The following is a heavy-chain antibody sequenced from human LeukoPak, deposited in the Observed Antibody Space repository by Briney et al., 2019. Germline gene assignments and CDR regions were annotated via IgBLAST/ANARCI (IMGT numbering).Heavy chain of an antibody. CDR2: IYYSGST. Sequence: PSETLSLTCTVFGGSISLYYWSWIRQPPGKGLEWIGYIYYSGSTNYNSSLKSRVTMSVNTSKNQFSLKLSSVTAADTAVYYCARDYDSRGYIWGYWGQGTLVTVSS. CDR3: ARDYDSRGYIWGY. J-gene: IGHJ4*02. V-gene: IGHV4-59*01. D-gene: IGHD3-22*01. CDR1: GGSISLYY.